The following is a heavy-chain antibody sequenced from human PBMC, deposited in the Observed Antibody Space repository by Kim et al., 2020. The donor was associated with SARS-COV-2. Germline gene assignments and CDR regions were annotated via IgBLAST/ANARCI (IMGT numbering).Heavy chain of an antibody. Sequence: GGSLRLSCAASGFTFDDYTMHWVRQAPGKGLEWVSLISWDGGSTYYADSVKGRFTISRDNSKNSLYLQMNSLRTEDTALYYCAKDSRYYYDSSGYAYFDYWGQGTLVTVSS. D-gene: IGHD3-22*01. CDR2: ISWDGGST. CDR3: AKDSRYYYDSSGYAYFDY. J-gene: IGHJ4*02. V-gene: IGHV3-43*01. CDR1: GFTFDDYT.